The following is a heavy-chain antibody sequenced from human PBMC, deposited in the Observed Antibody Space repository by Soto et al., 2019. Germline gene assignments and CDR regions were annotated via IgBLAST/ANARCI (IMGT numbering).Heavy chain of an antibody. Sequence: SETLSLTCTVSGGSISSYYWSWIRQPPGKGLEWIGCIYSSGTTNYNPSLKSRVTISVYTSKNQFSLKLSPVTAADTAVYYCARGFGIDQDYYDSSGSLHGMDVRGQGTTVTVSS. CDR1: GGSISSYY. CDR2: IYSSGTT. CDR3: ARGFGIDQDYYDSSGSLHGMDV. J-gene: IGHJ6*02. V-gene: IGHV4-59*12. D-gene: IGHD3-22*01.